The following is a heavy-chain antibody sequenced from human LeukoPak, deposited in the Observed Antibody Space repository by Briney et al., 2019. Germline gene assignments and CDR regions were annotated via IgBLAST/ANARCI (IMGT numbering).Heavy chain of an antibody. CDR1: GGSISSCGYY. Sequence: SQTLSLTCTVSGGSISSCGYYWSWIRQHPGKGLEWIGYIYYSGSTYYNPSLKRRVTISVDTSKNQFSLKLSSVTAADTAVYYCARAPVLLWFGELLGFDPWGQGTLVTVSS. CDR3: ARAPVLLWFGELLGFDP. J-gene: IGHJ5*02. V-gene: IGHV4-31*03. CDR2: IYYSGST. D-gene: IGHD3-10*01.